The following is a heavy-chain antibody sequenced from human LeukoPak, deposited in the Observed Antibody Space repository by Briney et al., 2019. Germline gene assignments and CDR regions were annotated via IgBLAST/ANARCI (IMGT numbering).Heavy chain of an antibody. CDR3: ARSYCNGRGCYDY. Sequence: SETLSLTCAVSGGSISSSNWWSWVRQPPGKGLEWIGEIYHSGSTNSNPSLRSRVTISIDPSKNQFSLKLTSVTAADTAMYYCARSYCNGRGCYDYWGQGTLVTVSS. J-gene: IGHJ4*02. V-gene: IGHV4-4*02. CDR2: IYHSGST. D-gene: IGHD2-15*01. CDR1: GGSISSSNW.